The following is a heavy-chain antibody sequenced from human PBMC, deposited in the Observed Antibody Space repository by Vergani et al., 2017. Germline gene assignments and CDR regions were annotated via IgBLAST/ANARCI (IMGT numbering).Heavy chain of an antibody. J-gene: IGHJ5*02. D-gene: IGHD1-1*01. V-gene: IGHV5-10-1*01. CDR2: IDPSDSYT. Sequence: EVQLVQSGAEVKKPGESLRISCKGSGYSFTSYWISWVRQMPGKGLEWMGRIDPSDSYTNYSPSFQGHVTISADKSISTAYLQWSSLKASDIAMYYCAREAGNAHHDNWFDPWGQGTLVTVSS. CDR1: GYSFTSYW. CDR3: AREAGNAHHDNWFDP.